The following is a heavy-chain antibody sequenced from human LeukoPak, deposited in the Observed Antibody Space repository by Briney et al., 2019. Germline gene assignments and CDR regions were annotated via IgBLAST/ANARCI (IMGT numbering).Heavy chain of an antibody. CDR1: GGSISTYH. Sequence: SETLSLTCTVSGGSISTYHWSWLRRPPGKGLEWVGYVYFTGSTKYNPSLKTRVTISLDTSNNQFSLNLRSVTAADTAVYYCARGPFPNYYGSGSFESWGRGALVTVSS. D-gene: IGHD3-10*01. CDR2: VYFTGST. V-gene: IGHV4-59*12. CDR3: ARGPFPNYYGSGSFES. J-gene: IGHJ4*02.